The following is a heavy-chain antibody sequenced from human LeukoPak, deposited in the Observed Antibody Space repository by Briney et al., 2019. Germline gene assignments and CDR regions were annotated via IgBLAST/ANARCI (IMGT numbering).Heavy chain of an antibody. Sequence: GGSLRLSCAASGFTFSSYAMHWVRQAPGKGLEWVAVISYDGSNKYYADSVKGRFTISRDNSKNTLYLQMNSLRAEDTAVYYCASKAYSSGWWLFDYWGQGTLVTVSS. CDR2: ISYDGSNK. D-gene: IGHD6-19*01. V-gene: IGHV3-30-3*01. CDR1: GFTFSSYA. J-gene: IGHJ4*02. CDR3: ASKAYSSGWWLFDY.